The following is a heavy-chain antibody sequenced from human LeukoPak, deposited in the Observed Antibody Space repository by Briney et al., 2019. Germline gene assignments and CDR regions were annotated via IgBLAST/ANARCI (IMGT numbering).Heavy chain of an antibody. CDR3: ARDQRYCSSSSCPWEPFDY. CDR1: GFTVRSNY. CDR2: IKQDGSEK. Sequence: GGSLRLSCAASGFTVRSNYMSWVRQAPGKGLEWVANIKQDGSEKYYVDSVKGRFTISRDNAKNSLYLQMNSLRAEDTAVYYCARDQRYCSSSSCPWEPFDYWGQGTLVTVSS. J-gene: IGHJ4*02. V-gene: IGHV3-7*05. D-gene: IGHD2-2*01.